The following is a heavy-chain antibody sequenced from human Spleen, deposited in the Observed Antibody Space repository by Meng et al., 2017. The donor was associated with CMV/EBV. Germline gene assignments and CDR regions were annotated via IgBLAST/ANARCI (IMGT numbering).Heavy chain of an antibody. Sequence: SYSMNWVSQDPGKGLEWVSSISSSSSYIYYADSVKGRFTISRDNAKNSLYLQMNSLRAEDTAVYYCARVYDFWSGYYPYYYYGMDVWGQGTTVTVSS. CDR3: ARVYDFWSGYYPYYYYGMDV. D-gene: IGHD3-3*01. J-gene: IGHJ6*02. CDR1: SYS. V-gene: IGHV3-21*01. CDR2: ISSSSSYI.